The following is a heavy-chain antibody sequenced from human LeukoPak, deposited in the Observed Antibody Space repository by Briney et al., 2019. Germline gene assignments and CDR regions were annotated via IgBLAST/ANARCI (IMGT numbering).Heavy chain of an antibody. CDR2: ISSSGNIR. Sequence: PGGSLRLSCAASEFTFSDYYMSWIRQAPGKGLEWVSYISSSGNIRYYADSVKGRFTISRDNAKNSLYLQLNSLRAEDTAIYYCARDKVVGASRFEYWGQGTQVTVSS. D-gene: IGHD1-26*01. CDR1: EFTFSDYY. J-gene: IGHJ4*02. V-gene: IGHV3-11*04. CDR3: ARDKVVGASRFEY.